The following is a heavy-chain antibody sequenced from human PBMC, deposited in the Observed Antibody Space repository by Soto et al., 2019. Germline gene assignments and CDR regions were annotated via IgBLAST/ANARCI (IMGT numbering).Heavy chain of an antibody. CDR2: INPNSGGT. CDR1: GYTFTSYY. Sequence: GASVKVSCKASGYTFTSYYMHWVRQAPGQGLEWMGRINPNSGGTNYAQKFQGWVTMTRDTSISTAYMELSRLRSDDTAVYYCARGHYDFWSGPMYHYYGMDVWGQGTTVTVSS. CDR3: ARGHYDFWSGPMYHYYGMDV. D-gene: IGHD3-3*01. J-gene: IGHJ6*02. V-gene: IGHV1-2*04.